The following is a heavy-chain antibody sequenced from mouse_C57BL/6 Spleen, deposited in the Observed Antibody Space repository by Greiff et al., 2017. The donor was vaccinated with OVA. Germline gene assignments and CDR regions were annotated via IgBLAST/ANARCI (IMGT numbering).Heavy chain of an antibody. CDR3: ARKVYDGYYYAMDY. D-gene: IGHD2-3*01. CDR2: IDPSDSYT. J-gene: IGHJ4*01. Sequence: QVQLQQPGAELVRPGTSVKLSCKASGYTFPSYWMHWVKRRPGQGLEWIGVIDPSDSYTNYNQKFKGKATLTVDTSSSTAYMQLSSLTSEDSAVYYCARKVYDGYYYAMDYWGQGTSVTVSS. V-gene: IGHV1-59*01. CDR1: GYTFPSYW.